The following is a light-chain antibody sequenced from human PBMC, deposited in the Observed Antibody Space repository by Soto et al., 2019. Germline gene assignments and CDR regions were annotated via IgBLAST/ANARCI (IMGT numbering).Light chain of an antibody. Sequence: DIQMTQSPSSLSASVGDRVTITCQASQDITSYFNWYQHKPGKDPKLLIYDAYILEAMVPPWSSGSASATDFTLTISGLQPDDVATYYSQPCDLPPIFGPGTTVDIK. J-gene: IGKJ3*01. V-gene: IGKV1-33*01. CDR2: DAY. CDR1: QDITSY. CDR3: QPCDLPPI.